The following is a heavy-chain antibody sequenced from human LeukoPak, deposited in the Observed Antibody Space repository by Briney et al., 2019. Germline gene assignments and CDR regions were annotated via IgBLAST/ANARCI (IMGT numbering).Heavy chain of an antibody. Sequence: GRSLRLSCAASGFTFSSYGMHWVRQAPGKGLEWVAVISYDGTNMNYADSVKGRFTISRDNLKNTLYLQMNSLRVEDTALYYCVKVANSSWYIQHYWGQGTLVSVSS. CDR3: VKVANSSWYIQHY. CDR2: ISYDGTNM. J-gene: IGHJ4*02. CDR1: GFTFSSYG. D-gene: IGHD6-13*01. V-gene: IGHV3-30*18.